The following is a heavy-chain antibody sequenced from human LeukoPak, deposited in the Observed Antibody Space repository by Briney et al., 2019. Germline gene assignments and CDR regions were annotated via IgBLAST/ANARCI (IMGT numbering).Heavy chain of an antibody. CDR1: GYNFPSYW. CDR3: ARQGRGMDV. CDR2: NYPGEADT. Sequence: GVSLTISCKGSGYNFPSYWIGWVRHMPGKGLEWRGINYPGEADTRYSPYSQGRVTTPSHKSISTAYLQWSSLKASDTAMYYGARQGRGMDVWGQGTTVTVSS. V-gene: IGHV5-51*01. J-gene: IGHJ6*02.